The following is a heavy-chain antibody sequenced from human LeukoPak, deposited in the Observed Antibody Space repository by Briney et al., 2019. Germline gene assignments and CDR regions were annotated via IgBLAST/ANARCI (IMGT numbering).Heavy chain of an antibody. V-gene: IGHV4-39*01. CDR3: ASRNYYDSSGYSRVDY. CDR2: IYYSGST. Sequence: SETLSLTCTVSGGSISSSSYYWGWIRQPPGRGLEWIGSIYYSGSTYYNPSLKSRVTISVDTSKNQFSLKLSSVTAADTAVYYCASRNYYDSSGYSRVDYWGQGTLVTVSS. J-gene: IGHJ4*02. D-gene: IGHD3-22*01. CDR1: GGSISSSSYY.